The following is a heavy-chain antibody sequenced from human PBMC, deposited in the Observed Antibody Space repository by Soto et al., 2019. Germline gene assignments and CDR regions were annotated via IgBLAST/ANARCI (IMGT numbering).Heavy chain of an antibody. CDR1: GYSFTSYW. Sequence: LGESLKISCKGSGYSFTSYWIGWVRQMPGKGLEWMGIIYPGDSDTRYSPSFQGQVTISADKSISTAYLQWSSLKASDTAMYYCARQPIVVVPAAISEYYFDYWGQGILVTVSS. V-gene: IGHV5-51*01. D-gene: IGHD2-2*01. J-gene: IGHJ4*02. CDR2: IYPGDSDT. CDR3: ARQPIVVVPAAISEYYFDY.